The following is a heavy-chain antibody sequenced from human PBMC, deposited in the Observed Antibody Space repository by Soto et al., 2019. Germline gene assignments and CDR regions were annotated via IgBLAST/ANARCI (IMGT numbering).Heavy chain of an antibody. CDR2: IYSGGST. V-gene: IGHV3-53*01. CDR1: GFTVSSNY. Sequence: EVQLVESGGGLIQPGGSLRLSCAASGFTVSSNYMSWVRQAPGKGLEWVSVIYSGGSTYYADSVKGRFTISRDNSKNTLYLQMNSLRAEDTAVYYCARSVTTCQGPYYYGMDVWGQGTTVTVSS. D-gene: IGHD4-17*01. CDR3: ARSVTTCQGPYYYGMDV. J-gene: IGHJ6*02.